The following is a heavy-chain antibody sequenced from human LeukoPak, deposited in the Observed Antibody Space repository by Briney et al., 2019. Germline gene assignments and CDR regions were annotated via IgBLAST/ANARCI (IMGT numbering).Heavy chain of an antibody. Sequence: GASVKVSCKACRYTFTGYHMHWVRPAPGQGLEGMGWINPNSGGTNYAQKFQGRVTMTRVTSISTAYMELSRLRSDDTAVYYCARVNYGDYEVYFDYWGQGTLVTVSS. CDR2: INPNSGGT. CDR1: RYTFTGYH. D-gene: IGHD4-17*01. V-gene: IGHV1-2*02. J-gene: IGHJ4*02. CDR3: ARVNYGDYEVYFDY.